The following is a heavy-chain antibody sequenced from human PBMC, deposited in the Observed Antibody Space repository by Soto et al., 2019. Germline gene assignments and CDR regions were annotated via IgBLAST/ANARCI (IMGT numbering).Heavy chain of an antibody. V-gene: IGHV1-3*01. D-gene: IGHD2-15*01. CDR3: ARGIATGQLDP. J-gene: IGHJ5*02. Sequence: ASVKVSCKASGYTFTRYTMNCVRQAPGQMLEWMGWINPDNGNTKSSQKFQDRVIITRDTSASTAYMDLSSLRSEDTAVYYCARGIATGQLDPWGQGTLVTVSS. CDR1: GYTFTRYT. CDR2: INPDNGNT.